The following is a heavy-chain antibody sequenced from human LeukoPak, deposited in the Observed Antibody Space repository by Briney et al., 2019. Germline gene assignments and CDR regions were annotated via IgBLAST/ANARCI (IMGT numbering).Heavy chain of an antibody. D-gene: IGHD6-19*01. V-gene: IGHV1-8*02. J-gene: IGHJ4*02. CDR1: GYTFTGYY. CDR2: MNPNSGNT. CDR3: ARDQYSSALFDY. Sequence: ASVKVSCKASGYTFTGYYMHWVRQAPGQGLEWMGWMNPNSGNTGYAQKFQGRVTMTRNTSISTAYMELSSLRSEDTAVYYCARDQYSSALFDYWGQGTLVTVSS.